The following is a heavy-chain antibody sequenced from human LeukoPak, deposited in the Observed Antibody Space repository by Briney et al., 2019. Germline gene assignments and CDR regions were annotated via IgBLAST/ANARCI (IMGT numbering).Heavy chain of an antibody. CDR2: IIPIFGTA. CDR3: ARAVGTYYDSSGYYDDY. D-gene: IGHD3-22*01. J-gene: IGHJ4*02. CDR1: GGTFSSYA. V-gene: IGHV1-69*13. Sequence: ASVKVSCKASGGTFSSYAISWVRQAPGQGLEWMGGIIPIFGTANYAQKFQGRVTITADESASTAYMELSSLRSEDTAVYYCARAVGTYYDSSGYYDDYWGQGTLVTVSS.